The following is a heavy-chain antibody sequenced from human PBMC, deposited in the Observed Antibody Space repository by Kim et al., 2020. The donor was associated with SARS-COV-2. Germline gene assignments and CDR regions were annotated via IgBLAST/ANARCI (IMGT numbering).Heavy chain of an antibody. Sequence: SVKVSCKASGGTFSSYTISWVRQAPGQGLEWMGRIIPILGIANYAQKFQGRVTITADKSTSTAYMELSSLRSEDTAVYYCARDLSSITMVRGVSVDFDYWGQGTLVTVSS. CDR3: ARDLSSITMVRGVSVDFDY. CDR2: IIPILGIA. V-gene: IGHV1-69*04. J-gene: IGHJ4*02. CDR1: GGTFSSYT. D-gene: IGHD3-10*01.